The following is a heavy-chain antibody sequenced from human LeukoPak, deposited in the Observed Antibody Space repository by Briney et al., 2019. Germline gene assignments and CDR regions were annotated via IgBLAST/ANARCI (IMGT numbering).Heavy chain of an antibody. CDR3: ARGFLYSSSWYRSPGSWFDP. CDR2: INHSGST. J-gene: IGHJ5*02. Sequence: SETLSLTCAVYGGSFSGYYWSWIRQPPGKGLEWIGEINHSGSTNYNPSLKSRVTISVDTSKNQFSLKLSSVPAADTAVYYCARGFLYSSSWYRSPGSWFDPWGQGTLVTVSS. CDR1: GGSFSGYY. D-gene: IGHD6-13*01. V-gene: IGHV4-34*01.